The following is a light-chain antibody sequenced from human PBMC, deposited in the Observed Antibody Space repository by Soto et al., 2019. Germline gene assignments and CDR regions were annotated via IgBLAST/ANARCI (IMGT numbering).Light chain of an antibody. Sequence: DTVMTQSPLSLTVTPGEPASISCRSSRSLLKANGYTYFHWFLQKPGQSPQLLIYLGYNRAPGVPDRFSGTGSGTDFTLKISRVEAEDVGVYYCMQTLESRTFGQGTKVEIK. CDR2: LGY. V-gene: IGKV2-28*01. J-gene: IGKJ1*01. CDR1: RSLLKANGYTY. CDR3: MQTLESRT.